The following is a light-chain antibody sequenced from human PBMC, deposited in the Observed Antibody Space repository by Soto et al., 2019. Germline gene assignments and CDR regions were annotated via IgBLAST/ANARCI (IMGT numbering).Light chain of an antibody. V-gene: IGKV3-11*01. J-gene: IGKJ4*01. CDR2: DAS. CDR1: QSIRGY. CDR3: QQRSTWPLT. Sequence: EILLAQSPATLSLSPGERATLSCRASQSIRGYLAWYQQKPGQAPRLLIFDASNRATGIPARFSGTGSGTDFTLTISSLEPEDSAVYSCQQRSTWPLTFGGGTKVE.